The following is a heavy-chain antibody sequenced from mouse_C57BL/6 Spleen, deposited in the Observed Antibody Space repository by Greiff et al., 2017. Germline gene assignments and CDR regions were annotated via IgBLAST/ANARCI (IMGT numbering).Heavy chain of an antibody. CDR2: IDPSGSYT. V-gene: IGHV1-50*01. J-gene: IGHJ2*01. CDR3: ARSPATHYFDY. CDR1: GYTFTSYW. Sequence: QVQLQQPGAELVKPGASVKLSCKASGYTFTSYWMQWVKQRPGQGLEWIGEIDPSGSYTNYTQKFKGKATLTVDTSTSTAYLQLSSLTSEDSAVYYCARSPATHYFDYWGQGTTLTVSS.